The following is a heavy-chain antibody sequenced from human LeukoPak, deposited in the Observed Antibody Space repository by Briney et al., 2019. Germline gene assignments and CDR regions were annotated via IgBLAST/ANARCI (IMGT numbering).Heavy chain of an antibody. D-gene: IGHD1-14*01. V-gene: IGHV4-39*01. J-gene: IGHJ4*02. CDR3: ARYITAGQYYFDS. CDR1: GGSISSSSYY. CDR2: IHYSGST. Sequence: SETLSLTCTVSGGSISSSSYYWGWIRQPPGKGLEWIGSIHYSGSTYYNPSLKSRVAISVDTSGNHFSLKLSSVTAADTAVYYCARYITAGQYYFDSWGQGTLVTVSS.